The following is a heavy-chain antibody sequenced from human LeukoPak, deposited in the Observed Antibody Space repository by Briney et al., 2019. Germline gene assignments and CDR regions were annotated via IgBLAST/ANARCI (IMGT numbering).Heavy chain of an antibody. V-gene: IGHV3-48*03. D-gene: IGHD2-2*03. CDR1: GFTFSTYE. CDR2: ISTSGSSI. CDR3: ARDRGYCRSTSCYSYWFDS. J-gene: IGHJ5*01. Sequence: PGGSLRLSCAASGFTFSTYEINWVRQAPGKGLEWLSHISTSGSSIHYADSVKGRFTISRDNADNSLYLQMNSLRGEDTAVYYCARDRGYCRSTSCYSYWFDSWGQGTLVTVSS.